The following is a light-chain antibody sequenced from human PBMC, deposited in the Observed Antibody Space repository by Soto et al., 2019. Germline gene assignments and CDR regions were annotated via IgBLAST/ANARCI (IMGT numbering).Light chain of an antibody. CDR3: QSYITPRT. V-gene: IGKV1-39*01. CDR1: QSINSY. CDR2: ASS. J-gene: IGKJ1*01. Sequence: DIQMTQSPSSLSASVGDRVTITCRASQSINSYLNWYQQKPGKAPKLLIFASSTLQSGVPSRFSGSGSGTNFTLTISSLQPEDFADYYCQSYITPRTFGQGTRLEIK.